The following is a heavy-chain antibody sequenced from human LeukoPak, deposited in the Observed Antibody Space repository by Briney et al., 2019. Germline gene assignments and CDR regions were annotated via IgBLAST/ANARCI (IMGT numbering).Heavy chain of an antibody. J-gene: IGHJ4*02. V-gene: IGHV3-33*01. CDR1: GFTFSSYG. CDR3: VRDYRACFDY. CDR2: IWYDGSNK. D-gene: IGHD3-16*02. Sequence: PGGSLRLSCAASGFTFSSYGMHWVRQAPGKGLEWVAVIWYDGSNKYYADSVKGRFTISRDNAKNSLYLQMNSLRAEDTAVYYCVRDYRACFDYWGQGTLVTVSS.